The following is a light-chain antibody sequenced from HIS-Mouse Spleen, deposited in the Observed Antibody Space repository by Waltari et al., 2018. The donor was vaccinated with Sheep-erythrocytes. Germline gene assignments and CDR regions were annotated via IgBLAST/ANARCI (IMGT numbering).Light chain of an antibody. J-gene: IGLJ2*01. CDR1: KLGDKY. V-gene: IGLV3-1*01. Sequence: SYELTQPPSVSVSPGQTASITCSGDKLGDKYACWYQQKPGQSPVLVIYPDSKRPSGNPERFSGSNSGNTATLTISGTQAMDEADYYCQAWDSSTVVFGGGTKLTVL. CDR2: PDS. CDR3: QAWDSSTVV.